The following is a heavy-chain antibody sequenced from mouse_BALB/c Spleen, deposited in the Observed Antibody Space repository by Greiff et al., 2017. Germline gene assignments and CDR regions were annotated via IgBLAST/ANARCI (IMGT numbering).Heavy chain of an antibody. CDR1: GFTFSSYT. J-gene: IGHJ4*01. CDR3: TRDENYAMDY. V-gene: IGHV5-6-4*01. Sequence: EVQGVESGGGLVKPGGSLKLSCAASGFTFSSYTMSWVRQTPEKRLEWVATISSGGSYTYYPDSVKGRFTISRDNAKNTLYLQMSSLKSEDTAMYYCTRDENYAMDYWGQGTSVTVSS. CDR2: ISSGGSYT.